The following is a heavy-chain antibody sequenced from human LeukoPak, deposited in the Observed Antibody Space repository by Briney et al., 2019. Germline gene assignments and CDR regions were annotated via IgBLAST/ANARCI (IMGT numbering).Heavy chain of an antibody. Sequence: ASVKVSCKASGYTFTSYYMHWVRQTPGQGLEWMGIIIPSGGSTSYAQKFQGRVTMTTDTSTGAAYMELRSLRSDDTAVYFCARDLVGATISGYWGQGTLVTVSS. CDR1: GYTFTSYY. CDR3: ARDLVGATISGY. J-gene: IGHJ4*02. CDR2: IIPSGGST. D-gene: IGHD1-26*01. V-gene: IGHV1-46*01.